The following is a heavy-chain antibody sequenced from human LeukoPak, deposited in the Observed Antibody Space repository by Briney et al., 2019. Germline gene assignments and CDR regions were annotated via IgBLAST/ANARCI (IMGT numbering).Heavy chain of an antibody. J-gene: IGHJ4*02. V-gene: IGHV1-18*01. Sequence: ASVKVSCKASGYTFTSYGISWVRQAPGQGLEWMGWISAYNGNTNYAQKLQGRVTMTTDTSTSTAYMELRSLRSDDNAVYYCARDRAYDYVWGSYRYSYWGQGSLVTVSS. D-gene: IGHD3-16*02. CDR2: ISAYNGNT. CDR1: GYTFTSYG. CDR3: ARDRAYDYVWGSYRYSY.